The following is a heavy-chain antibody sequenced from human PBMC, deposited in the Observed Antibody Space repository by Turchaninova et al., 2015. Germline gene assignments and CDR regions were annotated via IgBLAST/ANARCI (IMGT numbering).Heavy chain of an antibody. CDR3: AGFRYNWNDYAFDI. D-gene: IGHD1-20*01. CDR1: GGAISSYY. Sequence: QVQLQASGPGMVKPSETLYLTCTGSGGAISSYYWSRSRQPAGNGLEWIGYIYYSGSTNYNPSLKRRVTISVDTSKNQFSLKLSSVTAADTAVYYCAGFRYNWNDYAFDIWGQGTMVTVSS. J-gene: IGHJ3*02. CDR2: IYYSGST. V-gene: IGHV4-59*01.